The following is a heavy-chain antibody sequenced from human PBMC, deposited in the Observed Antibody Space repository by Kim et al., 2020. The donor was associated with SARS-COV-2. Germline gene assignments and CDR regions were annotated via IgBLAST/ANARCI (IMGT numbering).Heavy chain of an antibody. V-gene: IGHV4-39*01. CDR1: GGSISSSSYY. D-gene: IGHD3-22*01. CDR2: IYYSGST. Sequence: SETLSLTCTVSGGSISSSSYYWGWIRQPPGKGLEWIGSIYYSGSTYYNPSLKSRVTISVDTSKNQFSLKLSSVTAADTAVYYCASWVSYYYDSSGYYSPWFDYWGQGTLVTVSS. CDR3: ASWVSYYYDSSGYYSPWFDY. J-gene: IGHJ4*02.